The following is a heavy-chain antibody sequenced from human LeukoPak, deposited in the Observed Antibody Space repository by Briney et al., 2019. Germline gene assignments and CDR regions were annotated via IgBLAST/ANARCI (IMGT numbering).Heavy chain of an antibody. J-gene: IGHJ3*02. V-gene: IGHV1-18*01. CDR3: ARVVTFGGVIPNAFDI. Sequence: ASVKVSCKASGYTFTSYAMNWVRQAPGQGLEWMGWISAYNGNTNYAQKLQGRVTMTTDTSTSTAYMELRSLRSDDTAVYYCARVVTFGGVIPNAFDIWGQGTMVTVSS. D-gene: IGHD3-16*02. CDR1: GYTFTSYA. CDR2: ISAYNGNT.